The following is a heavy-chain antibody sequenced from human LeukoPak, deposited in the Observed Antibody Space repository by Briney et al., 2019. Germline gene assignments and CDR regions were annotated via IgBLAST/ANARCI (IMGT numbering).Heavy chain of an antibody. V-gene: IGHV3-23*01. J-gene: IGHJ6*02. D-gene: IGHD3-10*01. CDR2: ISSGGSST. CDR1: GLTFNNAW. CDR3: ANTMVRRSYNMDV. Sequence: PGGSLRLSCAASGLTFNNAWMTWVRQAPGKGLEWVLGISSGGSSTYYADSVKGRFTISRDNSRNTLYLQLSSLRAEDTAVYYCANTMVRRSYNMDVWGQGTTVTVSS.